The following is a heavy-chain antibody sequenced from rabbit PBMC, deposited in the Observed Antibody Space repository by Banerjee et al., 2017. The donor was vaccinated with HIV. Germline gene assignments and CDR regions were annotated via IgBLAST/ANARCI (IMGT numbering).Heavy chain of an antibody. Sequence: QQQLEESGGGLVKPGGTLTLTCKASGIDFSSYYYICWVRQAPGKGLEWIGCIDTDSGSTDYASWAKGRFTISKPETTPVTLKMTRLTAADTAAYFCARDTSSSFSSYGTDLWGPGTLVTVS. CDR1: GIDFSSYYY. D-gene: IGHD1-1*01. CDR3: ARDTSSSFSSYGTDL. V-gene: IGHV1S45*01. J-gene: IGHJ6*01. CDR2: IDTDSGST.